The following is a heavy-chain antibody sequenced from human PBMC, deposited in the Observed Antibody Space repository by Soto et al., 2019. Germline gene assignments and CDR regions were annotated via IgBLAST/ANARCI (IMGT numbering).Heavy chain of an antibody. CDR3: AREGDYCSSTSCYDPNWFDP. J-gene: IGHJ5*02. CDR1: GYTFTSYG. D-gene: IGHD2-2*01. Sequence: QVPLVQSGAEVKKPGASVKVSCKASGYTFTSYGIIWVRQAPGQGLEWMGWISAYNGNTNYAQKLQGRVTMTTDTSTSTAYMELRSLRSDDTAVYYCAREGDYCSSTSCYDPNWFDPWGQGTLVTVSS. V-gene: IGHV1-18*01. CDR2: ISAYNGNT.